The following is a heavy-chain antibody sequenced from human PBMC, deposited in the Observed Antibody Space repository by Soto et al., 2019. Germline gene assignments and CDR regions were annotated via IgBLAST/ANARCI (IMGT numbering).Heavy chain of an antibody. V-gene: IGHV3-23*01. CDR2: ISGSGGST. CDR3: AKDRHYDFWSGYTTGYSYYGMDV. Sequence: EVQLLESGGGLVQPGGSLRLSCAASGFTFSSYAMSWVRQAPGKGLEWVSAISGSGGSTYYADSVKGRFTISRDNSKNTLYRQMNSLRAEDTAVYYCAKDRHYDFWSGYTTGYSYYGMDVWGQGTTVTVSS. CDR1: GFTFSSYA. J-gene: IGHJ6*02. D-gene: IGHD3-3*01.